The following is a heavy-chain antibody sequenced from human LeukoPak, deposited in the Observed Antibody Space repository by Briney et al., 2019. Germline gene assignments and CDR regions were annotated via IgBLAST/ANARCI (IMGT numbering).Heavy chain of an antibody. V-gene: IGHV3-21*01. Sequence: GGSLLLFCAGSGFNFSSYSMSWVRQAPWKGLEFVSSISSSSSFIYYADSVKGRFTISRDNSKNTLYLQINSLRAEDTAVYYCAKDYQRYCSGGSCYSGDYWGQGTLVTVSS. CDR2: ISSSSSFI. CDR3: AKDYQRYCSGGSCYSGDY. D-gene: IGHD2-15*01. CDR1: GFNFSSYS. J-gene: IGHJ4*02.